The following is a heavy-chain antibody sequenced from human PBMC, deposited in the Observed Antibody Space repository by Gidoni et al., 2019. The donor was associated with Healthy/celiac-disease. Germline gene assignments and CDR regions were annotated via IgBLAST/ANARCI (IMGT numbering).Heavy chain of an antibody. J-gene: IGHJ4*02. CDR1: GGTFSSYA. Sequence: QVQLVQSGAEVKKPGSSVKVSCKASGGTFSSYAISWVRQAPGQGLEWMGGIIPIFGTANDAQKFQGRVTITADESTSTAYMELSSLRSEDTAVYYCARGGLATVSRPTPFDYWGQGTLVTVSS. D-gene: IGHD4-17*01. V-gene: IGHV1-69*01. CDR3: ARGGLATVSRPTPFDY. CDR2: IIPIFGTA.